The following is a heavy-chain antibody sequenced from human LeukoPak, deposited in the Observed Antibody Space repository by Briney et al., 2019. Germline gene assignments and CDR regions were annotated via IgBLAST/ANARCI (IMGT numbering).Heavy chain of an antibody. Sequence: GSLRLSCAASGFTFSTYWMGWVRQTPEKGLEWVSAISGSGGSTYYADSVKGRFTISRDNSKNTLYLQMNSLRAEDTAVYYCAKTRSGGSCYSGWGQGTLVTVSS. CDR2: ISGSGGST. V-gene: IGHV3-23*01. J-gene: IGHJ4*02. CDR3: AKTRSGGSCYSG. D-gene: IGHD2-15*01. CDR1: GFTFSTYW.